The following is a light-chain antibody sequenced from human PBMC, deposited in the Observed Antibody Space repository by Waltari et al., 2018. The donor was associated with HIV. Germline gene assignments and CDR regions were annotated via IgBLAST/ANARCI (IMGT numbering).Light chain of an antibody. CDR1: SLRSYY. Sequence: SSELTQDPAVSVALGQTVRITCQGDSLRSYYASWYQQKPGQAPVLVIYGKNKRPSGIPDRFSGSSSGNTASLTITGAQAEDEADYYCNSRDSSGNPEVFGGGTKLTVL. CDR3: NSRDSSGNPEV. CDR2: GKN. V-gene: IGLV3-19*01. J-gene: IGLJ3*02.